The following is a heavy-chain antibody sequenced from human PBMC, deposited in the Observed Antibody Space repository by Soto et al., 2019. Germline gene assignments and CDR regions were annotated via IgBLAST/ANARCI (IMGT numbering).Heavy chain of an antibody. CDR2: IYSGGST. V-gene: IGHV3-53*01. CDR1: GFTVTNKY. Sequence: EVQLVESGGGLIQPGGSLRLSYAASGFTVTNKYMTWVRQAPGKGLEWVSVIYSGGSTSYADSVKGRFTISRDNSKNILYLQMHSLRAEDTAVYYCARVDYGDYGWYFDLWGRGTLVTVSS. D-gene: IGHD4-17*01. CDR3: ARVDYGDYGWYFDL. J-gene: IGHJ2*01.